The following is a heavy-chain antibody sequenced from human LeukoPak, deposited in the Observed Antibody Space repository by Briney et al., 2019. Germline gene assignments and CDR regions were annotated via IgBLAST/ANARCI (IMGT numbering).Heavy chain of an antibody. D-gene: IGHD6-19*01. Sequence: AGGSLRFSCSASGFTFSSYAMHWVRQAPGKGLEWGAVISYDGSNKYYADSVKGRFTISRDNSKNTLYLQMNSLRAEDTAVYYCARAGYSSGAGWFDPWGQGTLVTVSS. V-gene: IGHV3-30*04. J-gene: IGHJ5*02. CDR3: ARAGYSSGAGWFDP. CDR2: ISYDGSNK. CDR1: GFTFSSYA.